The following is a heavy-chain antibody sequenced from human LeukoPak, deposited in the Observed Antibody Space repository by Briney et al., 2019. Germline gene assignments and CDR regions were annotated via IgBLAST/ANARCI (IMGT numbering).Heavy chain of an antibody. V-gene: IGHV4-39*07. D-gene: IGHD5-12*01. J-gene: IGHJ5*02. Sequence: SQTLSLTCTVSGGSISSGSYYWGWIRQPPGKGLEWIGSIYHSGSTYYNPSLKSRVTISVDTSKNQFSLKLSSVTAADTAVYYCASHPPSGYEEGWFDPWGQGTLVTVSS. CDR2: IYHSGST. CDR3: ASHPPSGYEEGWFDP. CDR1: GGSISSGSYY.